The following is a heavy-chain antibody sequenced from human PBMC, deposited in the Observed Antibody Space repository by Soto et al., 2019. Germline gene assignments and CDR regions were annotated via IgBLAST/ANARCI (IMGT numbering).Heavy chain of an antibody. D-gene: IGHD2-15*01. CDR2: ISYDGSNK. V-gene: IGHV3-30-3*01. J-gene: IGHJ6*02. Sequence: PGGSLRLSCAASGFTFSSYAMHWVRQAPGKGLEWVAVISYDGSNKYYADSVKGRFTIPRDNSKNTLYLQMNSLRAEDTAVYYCATYGYCSGGSCYPANCYYYGMDVWGQGTTVTVSS. CDR1: GFTFSSYA. CDR3: ATYGYCSGGSCYPANCYYYGMDV.